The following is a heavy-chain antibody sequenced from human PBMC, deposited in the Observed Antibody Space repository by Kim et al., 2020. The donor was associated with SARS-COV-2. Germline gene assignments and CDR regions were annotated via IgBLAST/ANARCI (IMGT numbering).Heavy chain of an antibody. J-gene: IGHJ4*02. CDR3: ARVGPTSGTTGPRY. Sequence: ADSVKGRFTISRDNSKNTLYLQMNGLRPEDTAVYFCARVGPTSGTTGPRYWGQGTLVIVSP. V-gene: IGHV3-30*01. D-gene: IGHD1-1*01.